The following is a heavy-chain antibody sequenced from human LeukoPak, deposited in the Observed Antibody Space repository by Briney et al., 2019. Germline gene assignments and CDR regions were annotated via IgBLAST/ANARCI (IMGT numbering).Heavy chain of an antibody. D-gene: IGHD3-3*01. CDR2: INPNSGGT. V-gene: IGHV1-2*06. CDR3: AREVFESKRYDY. Sequence: ASVKVSCKASGYTFTGYYIHWVRQAPGQGLEWMGRINPNSGGTNYAQVFQGSVTMTRDTSISTAYMELSRLRSDDTAVYYCAREVFESKRYDYWGQGTLVTVSS. J-gene: IGHJ4*02. CDR1: GYTFTGYY.